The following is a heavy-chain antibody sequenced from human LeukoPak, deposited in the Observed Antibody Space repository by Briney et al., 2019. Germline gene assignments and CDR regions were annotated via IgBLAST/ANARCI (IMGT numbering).Heavy chain of an antibody. CDR1: GGSISSSSYY. D-gene: IGHD3-9*01. Sequence: SETLSLTCTVSGGSISSSSYYWGWIRQPPGKGLEWIGSIYYSGSTYYNPSLKSRVTISVDTSKNQFSLKLSSVTAADTAVYYCARYKSSRYRFDYWGQGTLVTVSS. CDR2: IYYSGST. CDR3: ARYKSSRYRFDY. V-gene: IGHV4-39*07. J-gene: IGHJ4*02.